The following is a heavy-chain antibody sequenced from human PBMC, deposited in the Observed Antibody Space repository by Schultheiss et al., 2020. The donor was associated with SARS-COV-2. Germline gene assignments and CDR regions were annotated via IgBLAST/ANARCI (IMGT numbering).Heavy chain of an antibody. CDR1: GFTFSSYA. CDR3: AKDGHYGDYDY. J-gene: IGHJ4*02. V-gene: IGHV3-23*01. CDR2: ISGSGGST. Sequence: GESLKISCAASGFTFSSYAMSWVRQAPGKGLEWVSAISGSGGSTYYADSVKGRFTISRDNSKNTLYLQMNSLRAEDTAVYYCAKDGHYGDYDYWGQGTLVTVSS. D-gene: IGHD4-17*01.